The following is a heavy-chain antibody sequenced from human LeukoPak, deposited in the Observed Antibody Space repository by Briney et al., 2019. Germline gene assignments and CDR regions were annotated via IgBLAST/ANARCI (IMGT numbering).Heavy chain of an antibody. CDR3: ARGGIAAILNWFDP. J-gene: IGHJ5*02. CDR2: IIPIFGTA. V-gene: IGHV1-69*01. D-gene: IGHD6-13*01. Sequence: GIIPIFGTANYAQKFQGRVTITADESTSTAYMELSSLRSEDTAVYYCARGGIAAILNWFDPWGQGTLVTVSS.